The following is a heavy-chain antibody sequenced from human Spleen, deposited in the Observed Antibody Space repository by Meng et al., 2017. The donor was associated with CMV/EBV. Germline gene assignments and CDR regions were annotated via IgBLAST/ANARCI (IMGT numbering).Heavy chain of an antibody. CDR3: ARAHYSQSRGYYFVIGDAFDI. V-gene: IGHV1-2*06. Sequence: GYYMHWGRQAPGQGLEWMGRINPNSGDTNYALKFQGRVTMTRDTSISTAYMELSRLRSDDTAMYYCARAHYSQSRGYYFVIGDAFDIWGQGALVTVSS. CDR2: INPNSGDT. D-gene: IGHD3-22*01. J-gene: IGHJ4*02. CDR1: GYY.